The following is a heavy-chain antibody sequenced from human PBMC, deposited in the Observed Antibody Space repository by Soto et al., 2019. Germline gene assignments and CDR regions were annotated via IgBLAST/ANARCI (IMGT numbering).Heavy chain of an antibody. J-gene: IGHJ4*02. CDR1: GFTFSSYS. CDR2: ISSSSSYI. D-gene: IGHD3-22*01. CDR3: ARSLITMILVVTKPFDS. V-gene: IGHV3-21*01. Sequence: GGSLRLSCAASGFTFSSYSMNWVRQAPGKGLEWASSISSSSSYIYYADSVKGRFTISRDNAKNSLYLQMNSLRAEDTAVYYFARSLITMILVVTKPFDSGAREPWSPSPQ.